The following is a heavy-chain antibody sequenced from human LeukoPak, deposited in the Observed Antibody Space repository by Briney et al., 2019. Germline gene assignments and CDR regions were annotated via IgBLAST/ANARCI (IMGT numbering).Heavy chain of an antibody. CDR2: IYTSGST. J-gene: IGHJ4*02. D-gene: IGHD1-26*01. CDR1: GGSISSYY. V-gene: IGHV4-4*07. CDR3: ARDGDSGSYIDH. Sequence: SETLSLTCTVSGGSISSYYWSWIRQPAGKGLEWIGRIYTSGSTNYNPSLKSRVTMSLDTPKNQFSLKLSSVTAADTAVYYCARDGDSGSYIDHWGQGTLVTVSS.